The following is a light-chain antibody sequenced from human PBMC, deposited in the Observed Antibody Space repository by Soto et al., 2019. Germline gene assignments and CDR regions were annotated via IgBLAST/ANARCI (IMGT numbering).Light chain of an antibody. CDR2: QDS. CDR1: KLGDKY. CDR3: QAGDSSTSNV. Sequence: SYELTQPPSVSVSPGQTASITCSGDKLGDKYACWYQQKPGQSPVLVIYQDSKRPSGIPERFSGSNAGNTATLTIRGTQAMDEAYYYCQAGDSSTSNVFGAGTKLTVL. V-gene: IGLV3-1*01. J-gene: IGLJ1*01.